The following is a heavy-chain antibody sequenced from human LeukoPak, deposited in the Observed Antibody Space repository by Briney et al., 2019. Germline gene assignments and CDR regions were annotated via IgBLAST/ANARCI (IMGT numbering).Heavy chain of an antibody. J-gene: IGHJ4*02. CDR2: IYYSGRT. V-gene: IGHV4-39*01. Sequence: SETLSLTCTVSGGSISVSGGFISSGNEYWDWVRQPPGQGLEWIGCIYYSGRTYYNPSLKSRVTISVDTSKNQFSLKLSSVTAADTAVYYCASGVWWLTAGAYYFDYWGQGTLVTVSS. CDR1: GGFISSGNEY. CDR3: ASGVWWLTAGAYYFDY. D-gene: IGHD5-12*01.